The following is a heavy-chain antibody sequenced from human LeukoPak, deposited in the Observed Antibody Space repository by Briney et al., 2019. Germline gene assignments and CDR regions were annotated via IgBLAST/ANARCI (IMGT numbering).Heavy chain of an antibody. J-gene: IGHJ4*02. Sequence: ASVKVSCKASGYTFTNYGIRWVRQAPGQGLEWMEWISGYNGNTNYAQKLQGRVTMTTDTSTSTAYMELRSLRSDDTAGYYCPRDGYSGYDRFDYWGQGNLVTVSS. CDR2: ISGYNGNT. CDR3: PRDGYSGYDRFDY. V-gene: IGHV1-18*01. CDR1: GYTFTNYG. D-gene: IGHD5-12*01.